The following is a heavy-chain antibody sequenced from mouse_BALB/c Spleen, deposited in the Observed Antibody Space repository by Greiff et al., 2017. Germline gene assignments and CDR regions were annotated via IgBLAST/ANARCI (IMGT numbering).Heavy chain of an antibody. CDR3: ARYYYGSSLDY. V-gene: IGHV5-9-4*01. D-gene: IGHD1-1*01. CDR2: ISSGGSYT. J-gene: IGHJ2*01. Sequence: EVKVVESGGGLVKPGGSLKLSCAASGFTFSSYAMSWVRQSPEKRLEWVAEISSGGSYTYYPDTVTGRFTISRDNAKNTLYLQMSSLKSEDTALYYCARYYYGSSLDYWGQGTTLTVSS. CDR1: GFTFSSYA.